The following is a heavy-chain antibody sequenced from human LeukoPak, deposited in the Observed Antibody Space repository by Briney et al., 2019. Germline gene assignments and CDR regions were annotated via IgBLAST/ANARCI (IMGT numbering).Heavy chain of an antibody. CDR2: IYYSGST. CDR3: ARGAYYYDSSGYPHTWA. Sequence: PSQTLSLTCTVSGGSISSSSYYWGWIRQPPGKGLEWIGSIYYSGSTYYNPSLKSRVTISVDTSKNQFSLKLSSVTAADTAVYYCARGAYYYDSSGYPHTWAWGQGTLVTVSS. V-gene: IGHV4-39*07. D-gene: IGHD3-22*01. CDR1: GGSISSSSYY. J-gene: IGHJ5*02.